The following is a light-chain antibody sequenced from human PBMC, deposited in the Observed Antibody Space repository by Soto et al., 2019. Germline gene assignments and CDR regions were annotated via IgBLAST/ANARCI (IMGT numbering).Light chain of an antibody. V-gene: IGKV3-20*01. CDR1: QSVTSDY. CDR3: QQYGGSAT. Sequence: EIVLTQSPGTLSLSPGERATLSCMASQSVTSDYLAWYQKKPGQAHRLLIYGASSRAKGIPERFSGSGSGTDFTLAVSRLEPEDFAVYYCQQYGGSATFGQGPKVEIK. CDR2: GAS. J-gene: IGKJ1*01.